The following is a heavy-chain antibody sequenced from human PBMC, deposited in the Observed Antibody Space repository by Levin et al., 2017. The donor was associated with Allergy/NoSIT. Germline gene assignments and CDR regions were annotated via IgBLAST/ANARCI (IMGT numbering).Heavy chain of an antibody. V-gene: IGHV1-8*01. D-gene: IGHD3-22*01. CDR2: MNPNSGNT. J-gene: IGHJ4*02. Sequence: ASVKVSCKASGYTFTSYDINWVRQATGQGLEWMGWMNPNSGNTGYARKFQGRVTMTRNTSISTAYMELSSLRSEDTAVYYCARHYYDSKNTWGYWGQGTLVTVSS. CDR3: ARHYYDSKNTWGY. CDR1: GYTFTSYD.